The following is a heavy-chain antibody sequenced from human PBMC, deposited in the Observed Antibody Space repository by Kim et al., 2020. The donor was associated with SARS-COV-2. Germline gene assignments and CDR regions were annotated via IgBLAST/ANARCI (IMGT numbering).Heavy chain of an antibody. D-gene: IGHD5-18*01. Sequence: GGSLRLSCTASGFTFGDYAMSWFRQAPGKGLEWVGFIISKAYGGTTEYAASVKGRFTISRDDSKSIAYLQMNSLKTEDTAVYYCTRAALGYSYGYRHDIWGQGTMVTVSS. CDR1: GFTFGDYA. J-gene: IGHJ3*02. CDR2: IISKAYGGTT. CDR3: TRAALGYSYGYRHDI. V-gene: IGHV3-49*03.